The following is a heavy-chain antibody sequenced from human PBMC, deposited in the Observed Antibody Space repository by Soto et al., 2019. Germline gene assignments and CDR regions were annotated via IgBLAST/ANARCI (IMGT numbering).Heavy chain of an antibody. CDR1: GGSISSSSYF. V-gene: IGHV4-39*02. CDR3: ARDDYPYYDDSSGYHFDY. Sequence: SETLSLTCTVSGGSISSSSYFWGWIRQPPGKGLEWIGSIYYSGSTYYNPSLKSRVTVSVDTSKNQFSLKLSSVTAADTAVYYCARDDYPYYDDSSGYHFDYWGQGALVTVSS. D-gene: IGHD3-22*01. CDR2: IYYSGST. J-gene: IGHJ4*02.